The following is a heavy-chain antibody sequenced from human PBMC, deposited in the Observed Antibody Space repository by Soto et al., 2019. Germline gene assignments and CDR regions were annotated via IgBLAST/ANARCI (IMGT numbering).Heavy chain of an antibody. Sequence: SVQVSCKASGYTFTSYYMHWVRQAPGQGLEWMGIINPSGGSTSYAQKFQGRVTMTRDTSTSTVYMELSSLRSEDTAVYYCARRGFGVVASDYWGQGTLVTVSS. CDR3: ARRGFGVVASDY. CDR1: GYTFTSYY. V-gene: IGHV1-46*01. CDR2: INPSGGST. J-gene: IGHJ4*02. D-gene: IGHD3-3*01.